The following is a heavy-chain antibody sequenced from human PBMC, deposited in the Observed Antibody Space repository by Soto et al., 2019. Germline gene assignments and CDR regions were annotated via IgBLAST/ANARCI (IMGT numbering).Heavy chain of an antibody. V-gene: IGHV4-59*01. J-gene: IGHJ4*02. Sequence: SETLSLTCTVSGGSISSYYWSWIRQPPGKGLEWIGYIYYSGSTNYNPSLKSRVTISVDTSKNQFSLKLSSVTAADTAVYYCAREGIAVAGLFDYWGQGTLVTVSS. D-gene: IGHD6-19*01. CDR2: IYYSGST. CDR1: GGSISSYY. CDR3: AREGIAVAGLFDY.